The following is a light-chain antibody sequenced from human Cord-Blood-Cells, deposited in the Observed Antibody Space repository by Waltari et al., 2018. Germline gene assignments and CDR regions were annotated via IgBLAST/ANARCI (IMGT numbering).Light chain of an antibody. V-gene: IGLV2-8*01. CDR1: RSDVGGSKY. CDR3: SSYAGSNNLGV. CDR2: EVS. J-gene: IGLJ3*02. Sequence: QSALTQPPSASGSPGQSVTIPCTGTRSDVGGSKYVSWYQPHPGKAPTLMIYEVSKRPSGVPDRFSGSESGNTASLPVSGLQAEDEADYYCSSYAGSNNLGVFGGGTKLTVL.